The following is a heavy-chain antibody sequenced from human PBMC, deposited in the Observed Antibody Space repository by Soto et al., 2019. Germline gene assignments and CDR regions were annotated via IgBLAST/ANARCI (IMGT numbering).Heavy chain of an antibody. V-gene: IGHV3-23*01. CDR2: FRSSGDDGTT. Sequence: PGGSLRLSCAASGFTFSSYSMSWVRQAPWKGLEWVSGFRSSGDDGTTYYADSVKGRFTISRDNSKNTLFLQMNSLRAEDTAIYYCAKKVNSGPGSQYFDYWGQGTLVTVSS. CDR3: AKKVNSGPGSQYFDY. J-gene: IGHJ4*02. D-gene: IGHD3-10*01. CDR1: GFTFSSYS.